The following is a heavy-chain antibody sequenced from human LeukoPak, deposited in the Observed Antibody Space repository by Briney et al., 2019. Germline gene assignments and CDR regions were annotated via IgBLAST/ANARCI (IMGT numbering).Heavy chain of an antibody. J-gene: IGHJ6*03. CDR3: ARVPRGTALRYYYMDV. CDR2: IYYSGST. V-gene: IGHV4-59*01. Sequence: SETLSLTCAVYGGSFSSYYWSWIRQPPGEGLEWIGYIYYSGSTNYNPSLKSRVTISVDTSKNQFSLKLSSVTAADTAVYYCARVPRGTALRYYYMDVWGKGTTVTISS. CDR1: GGSFSSYY. D-gene: IGHD1-1*01.